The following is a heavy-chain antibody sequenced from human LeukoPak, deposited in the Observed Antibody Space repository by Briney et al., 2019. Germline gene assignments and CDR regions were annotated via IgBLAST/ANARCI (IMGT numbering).Heavy chain of an antibody. CDR3: ARDLDYYDSSGTLDY. J-gene: IGHJ4*02. Sequence: ASVKVSCKSSGYTFTSYYMHWVRQAPGQGLEWMGIINPSGGSTSYAQKFQGRVTMTRDTSTSTVYMELSSLRSEDTAVYYCARDLDYYDSSGTLDYWGQGTLVTVSS. V-gene: IGHV1-46*01. D-gene: IGHD3-22*01. CDR2: INPSGGST. CDR1: GYTFTSYY.